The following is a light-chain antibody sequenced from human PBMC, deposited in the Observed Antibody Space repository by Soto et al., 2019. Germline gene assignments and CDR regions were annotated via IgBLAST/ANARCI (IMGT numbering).Light chain of an antibody. Sequence: QSALTQPASVSGSPGQSITISCTGTSSDVGAYDYVSWYQQHPGKVPKFMIYEVINRPSGVSHRFSGSKSGNTASLTISGLQAEDEADYYCTSYTSSSTYVFGTGTKSPS. J-gene: IGLJ1*01. CDR3: TSYTSSSTYV. V-gene: IGLV2-14*01. CDR1: SSDVGAYDY. CDR2: EVI.